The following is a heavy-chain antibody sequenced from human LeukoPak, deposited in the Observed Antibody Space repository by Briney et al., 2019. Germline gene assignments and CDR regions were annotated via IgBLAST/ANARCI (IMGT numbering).Heavy chain of an antibody. CDR2: ISAYNGNT. J-gene: IGHJ5*02. D-gene: IGHD4-17*01. CDR3: ARVFAREDYGDYVANWFDP. Sequence: ASVKVSCKASGYTFTTYGISWVRQAPGQGLEWMGWISAYNGNTNYAQKLQGRVTMTTDTSTSTAYMELRSLRSDDTAVYHCARVFAREDYGDYVANWFDPWGQGTLVTVSS. V-gene: IGHV1-18*01. CDR1: GYTFTTYG.